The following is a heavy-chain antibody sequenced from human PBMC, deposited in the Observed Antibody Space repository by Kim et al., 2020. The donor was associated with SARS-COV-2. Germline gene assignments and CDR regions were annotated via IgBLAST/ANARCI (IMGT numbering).Heavy chain of an antibody. Sequence: GGSLRLSCAASGFTFSSYAMSWVRQAPGKGLEWVSAISGSGGSTYYADSVKGRFTISRDNSKNTLYLQMNSLRAEDTAVYYCAKDGSSWYAKPKDYYGMDVWGQGTTVTVSS. CDR1: GFTFSSYA. CDR3: AKDGSSWYAKPKDYYGMDV. D-gene: IGHD6-13*01. V-gene: IGHV3-23*01. CDR2: ISGSGGST. J-gene: IGHJ6*02.